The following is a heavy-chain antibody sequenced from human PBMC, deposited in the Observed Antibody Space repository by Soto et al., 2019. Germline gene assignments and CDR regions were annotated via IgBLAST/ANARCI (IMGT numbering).Heavy chain of an antibody. CDR3: ARVVPAAMLGAFDI. J-gene: IGHJ3*02. CDR1: GGSIRSGCYY. CDR2: IYYSGST. D-gene: IGHD2-2*01. Sequence: SETLSLTCTVSGGSIRSGCYYLSWIRQHPGKGLEWIGYIYYSGSTYYNPSLKSRVTISVDTSKNQFSLKLSSVTAADTAVYYCARVVPAAMLGAFDIWGQGTMVTVSS. V-gene: IGHV4-31*03.